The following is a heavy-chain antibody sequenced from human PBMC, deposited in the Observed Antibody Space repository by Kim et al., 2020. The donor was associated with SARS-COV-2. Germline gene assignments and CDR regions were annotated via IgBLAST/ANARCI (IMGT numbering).Heavy chain of an antibody. Sequence: GGSLRLSCAASGFTFSDYYMSWIRQAPGKGLEWVSYISSSGSTIYYADSVKGRFTISRDNAKNSLYLQMNSLRAEDTAVYYCARAVDNWKLDAFDIWGQGTMVTVSS. CDR2: ISSSGSTI. J-gene: IGHJ3*02. D-gene: IGHD1-1*01. CDR3: ARAVDNWKLDAFDI. V-gene: IGHV3-11*01. CDR1: GFTFSDYY.